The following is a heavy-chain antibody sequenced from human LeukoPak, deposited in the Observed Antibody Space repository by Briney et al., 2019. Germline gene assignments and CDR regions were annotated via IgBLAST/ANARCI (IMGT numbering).Heavy chain of an antibody. Sequence: PGGSLRLSCAASGFTFSSYEMNWVRQAPGKGLEWVSYISSSGNTKYYADSVKGRFTVSRDNAKNSLYLQMNSLRAEDTAVYYCAKEYEEWLERDYFDYWGQGTLVTVSS. CDR2: ISSSGNTK. V-gene: IGHV3-48*03. D-gene: IGHD6-19*01. CDR1: GFTFSSYE. CDR3: AKEYEEWLERDYFDY. J-gene: IGHJ4*02.